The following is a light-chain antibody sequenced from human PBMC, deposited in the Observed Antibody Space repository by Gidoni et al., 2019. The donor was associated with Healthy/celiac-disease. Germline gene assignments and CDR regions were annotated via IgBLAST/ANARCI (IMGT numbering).Light chain of an antibody. Sequence: EIVMTQSPATLSVSPGERATLSCRASQSFSSNLAWYQQKPGQAPRLLIYGASTRATGIPARLSGSGSGTEFTLTISSLQSEDFAVYYCQHYNNWTPWTFGQXTKVEIK. V-gene: IGKV3-15*01. CDR3: QHYNNWTPWT. J-gene: IGKJ1*01. CDR2: GAS. CDR1: QSFSSN.